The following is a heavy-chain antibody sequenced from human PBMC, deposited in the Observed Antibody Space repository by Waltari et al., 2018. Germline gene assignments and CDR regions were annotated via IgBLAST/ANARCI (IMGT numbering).Heavy chain of an antibody. CDR1: GCTFSSYA. D-gene: IGHD6-13*01. Sequence: QVQLVESGGGVVQPGRSLRLSCAASGCTFSSYAMHWVRQAPGKGLEWVAVISYDGSNKYYADSVKGRFTISRDNSKNTLYLQMNSLRAEDTAVYYCARDIIAAAGAFDYWGQGTLVTVSS. J-gene: IGHJ4*02. CDR3: ARDIIAAAGAFDY. CDR2: ISYDGSNK. V-gene: IGHV3-30-3*01.